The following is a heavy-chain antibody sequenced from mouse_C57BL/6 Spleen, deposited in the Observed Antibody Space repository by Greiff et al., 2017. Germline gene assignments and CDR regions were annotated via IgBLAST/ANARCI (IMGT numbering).Heavy chain of an antibody. CDR2: ISSGSSTI. CDR1: GFTFSDYG. Sequence: EVQGVESGGGLVKPGGSLKLSCAASGFTFSDYGMHWVRQAPEKGLEWVAYISSGSSTIYYADTVKGRFTISRDNAKNTLFLQMTSLRSEDTAMYYCARRRGYDYDGGYAMDYWGQGTSVTVSS. CDR3: ARRRGYDYDGGYAMDY. V-gene: IGHV5-17*01. J-gene: IGHJ4*01. D-gene: IGHD2-4*01.